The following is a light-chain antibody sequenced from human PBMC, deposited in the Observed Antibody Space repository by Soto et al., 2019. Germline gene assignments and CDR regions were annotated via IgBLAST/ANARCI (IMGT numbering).Light chain of an antibody. CDR2: GAS. CDR3: QQYNNWPPLT. V-gene: IGKV3D-15*01. Sequence: EIVLTQSPGTLSLSPGERATLSCRASQSVSSTYLAWYQQKFGQAPRLLIYGASSRATGIPARFSGSGSGTEFTLTISSLQSEDLAVYYGQQYNNWPPLTVGGGTKVDIK. J-gene: IGKJ4*01. CDR1: QSVSST.